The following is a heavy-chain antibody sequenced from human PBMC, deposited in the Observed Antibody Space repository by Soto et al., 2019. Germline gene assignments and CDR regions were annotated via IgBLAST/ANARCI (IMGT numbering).Heavy chain of an antibody. CDR2: ISGSGGST. V-gene: IGHV3-23*01. Sequence: EVQLLESGGGLVQPGGSLRLSCAASGFTFSSYAMSWVRQAPGKGLEWVSAISGSGGSTYYADSVKGRFTISRDNSKNTLYLQMNSRRAEDTAVYYWARGGGSGYSYGWNYFDYWGQGTLVTVSS. CDR1: GFTFSSYA. J-gene: IGHJ4*02. CDR3: ARGGGSGYSYGWNYFDY. D-gene: IGHD5-18*01.